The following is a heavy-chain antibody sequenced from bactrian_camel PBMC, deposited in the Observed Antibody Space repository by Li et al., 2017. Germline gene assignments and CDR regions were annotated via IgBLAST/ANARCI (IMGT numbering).Heavy chain of an antibody. D-gene: IGHD6*01. J-gene: IGHJ4*01. V-gene: IGHV3S25*01. Sequence: PLVASWVFSVQTGGALRLSCAFSGVHYRGHCMGWFRQAPGKEREGVASILTGDDTTVYPDSVKGRSTISRDNAKNTVYLLKNSLKPEDTAVYYCVRDLALVHQEGVKYWGQGTQVTVS. CDR1: GVHYRGHC. CDR3: VRDLALVHQEGVKY. CDR2: ILTGDDTT.